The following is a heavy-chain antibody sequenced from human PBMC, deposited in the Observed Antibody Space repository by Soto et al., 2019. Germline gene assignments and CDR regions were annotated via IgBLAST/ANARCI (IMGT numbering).Heavy chain of an antibody. CDR1: GGTFSSYA. J-gene: IGHJ6*02. CDR2: IIPIFGTA. Sequence: ASVKVSCKASGGTFSSYAISWARQAPGQGLEWMGGIIPIFGTANYAQKFQGRVTITADESTSTAYMELSSLRSEDTAVYYCATISAPGPVYCSGGSCYSVRPYYGMDVWGQGTTVTVSS. CDR3: ATISAPGPVYCSGGSCYSVRPYYGMDV. V-gene: IGHV1-69*13. D-gene: IGHD2-15*01.